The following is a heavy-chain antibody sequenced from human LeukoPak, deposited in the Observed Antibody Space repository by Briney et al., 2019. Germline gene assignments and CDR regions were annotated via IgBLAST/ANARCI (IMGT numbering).Heavy chain of an antibody. CDR3: ARGRYDFWRGKYYFDY. CDR1: GASFSTYY. CDR2: IAPSGGA. Sequence: SETLSLTCTASGASFSTYYWSWIRQPPGEGLEWIAYIAPSGGAVYNPSLNSRLIVSVDTSKNQFSLKLSSVTAADTAVYYCARGRYDFWRGKYYFDYWGQGTLVTVSS. D-gene: IGHD3-3*01. J-gene: IGHJ4*02. V-gene: IGHV4-4*09.